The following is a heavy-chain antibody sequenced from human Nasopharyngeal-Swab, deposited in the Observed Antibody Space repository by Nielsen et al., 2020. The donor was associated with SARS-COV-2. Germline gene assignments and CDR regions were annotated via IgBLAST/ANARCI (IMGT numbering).Heavy chain of an antibody. CDR2: INPNSGGT. CDR3: ARDGNHLRGVNIVLMVYADYGMDV. Sequence: ASVKVSCKASGYTFTGYYMHWVRQAPGQGLEWMGWINPNSGGTNYAQQFQGRVTMTRDTSISTAYMELSRLRSDDTAVYYCARDGNHLRGVNIVLMVYADYGMDVWGQGTTVTVSS. V-gene: IGHV1-2*02. CDR1: GYTFTGYY. D-gene: IGHD2-8*01. J-gene: IGHJ6*02.